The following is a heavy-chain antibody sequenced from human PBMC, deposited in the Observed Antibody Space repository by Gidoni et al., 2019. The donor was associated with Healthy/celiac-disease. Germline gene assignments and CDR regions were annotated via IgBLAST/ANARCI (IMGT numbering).Heavy chain of an antibody. Sequence: EVQLVESGGGLVQPGGYLKPSCAASGFTFSGSAMHWVRQASGKGLEWVGRIRSKANSYATAYAASVKGRFTISRDDSKNTAYLQMNSLKTEDTAVYYCTRRLLYYYDSSGYTDWGQGTLVTVSS. D-gene: IGHD3-22*01. J-gene: IGHJ4*02. CDR1: GFTFSGSA. V-gene: IGHV3-73*01. CDR3: TRRLLYYYDSSGYTD. CDR2: IRSKANSYAT.